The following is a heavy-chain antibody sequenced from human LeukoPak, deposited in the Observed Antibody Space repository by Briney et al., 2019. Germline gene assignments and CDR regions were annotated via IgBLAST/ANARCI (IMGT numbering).Heavy chain of an antibody. V-gene: IGHV4-61*08. CDR1: GGSISSGAYS. CDR3: ARGARSSGSYYGY. D-gene: IGHD3-10*01. J-gene: IGHJ4*02. CDR2: IYYSGST. Sequence: SETLSLTCAVSGGSISSGAYSWSWIRQPPGKGLEWIGYIYYSGSTSYNPSLKSRVTISVDTSKNQFTLKLSSVTAADTAVYYCARGARSSGSYYGYWGQGTLVTVSS.